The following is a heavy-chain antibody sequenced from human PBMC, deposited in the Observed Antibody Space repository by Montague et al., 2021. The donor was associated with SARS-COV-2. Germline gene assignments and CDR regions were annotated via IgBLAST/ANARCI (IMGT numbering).Heavy chain of an antibody. CDR2: PQLGTKWYT. CDR3: AREGTVPGPRGIYFDD. J-gene: IGHJ4*02. Sequence: CAISGDSVVRLRRGSEGHTSALQSRLQRVCRPQLGTKWYTDYAPSVKTRITITPDTSNNQFSLHLNSVTPGDTAVYYCAREGTVPGPRGIYFDDWGQGTLVTVSS. CDR1: GDSVVRLRRG. V-gene: IGHV6-1*01. D-gene: IGHD1-1*01.